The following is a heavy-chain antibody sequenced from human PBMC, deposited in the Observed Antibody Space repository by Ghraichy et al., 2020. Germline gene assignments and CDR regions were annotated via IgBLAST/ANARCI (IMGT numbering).Heavy chain of an antibody. D-gene: IGHD3-22*01. CDR1: GYSISSGYY. J-gene: IGHJ4*02. V-gene: IGHV4-38-2*02. CDR3: ARGGNQYYYDSSGYSD. CDR2: IYHSGST. Sequence: SETLSLTCTVSGYSISSGYYWGWIRQPPGKGLEWIGSIYHSGSTYYNPSLKSRVTISVDTSKNQFSLKLSSVTAADTAVYYCARGGNQYYYDSSGYSDWGQGTLVTVSS.